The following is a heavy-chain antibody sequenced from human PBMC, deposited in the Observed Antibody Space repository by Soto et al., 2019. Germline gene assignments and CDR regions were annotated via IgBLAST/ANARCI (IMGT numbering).Heavy chain of an antibody. V-gene: IGHV1-18*01. D-gene: IGHD6-19*01. J-gene: IGHJ6*02. CDR3: ARDFGLATQAVDGMDA. CDR2: ISAYNGNT. Sequence: ASVKVSCKASGYTFTSYGISWVRQAPGQGLEWMGWISAYNGNTNYAQKLQGRVTMTTDTSTSTAYMELRSLRSDDTAVYYCARDFGLATQAVDGMDAWGQGTTVTVS. CDR1: GYTFTSYG.